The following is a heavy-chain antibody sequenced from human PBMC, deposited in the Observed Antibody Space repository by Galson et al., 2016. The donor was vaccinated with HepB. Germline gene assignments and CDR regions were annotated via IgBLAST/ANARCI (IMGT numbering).Heavy chain of an antibody. Sequence: SVKVSCKAVGGSFDYFVINWVRQTPGQGLEWMGRIIPLLGITNYAEKIKDRVTIIADKSTSTASMVLSGLSFDDTAGYFCAGRHSTTWKDGLDVWGRGTTVAVSS. D-gene: IGHD1-1*01. V-gene: IGHV1-69*04. CDR3: AGRHSTTWKDGLDV. CDR1: GGSFDYFV. J-gene: IGHJ6*04. CDR2: IIPLLGIT.